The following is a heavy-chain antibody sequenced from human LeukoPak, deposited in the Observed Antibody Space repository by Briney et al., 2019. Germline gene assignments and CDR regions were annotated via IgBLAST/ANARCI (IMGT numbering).Heavy chain of an antibody. D-gene: IGHD3-9*01. CDR3: ARVVPKYYDILTGYYKEEYYFDY. V-gene: IGHV4-59*01. Sequence: SETLSLTCTVSGGSISSYYWSWIRQPPGKGVEWLGYISYSGSTNYNPSLKSRVTISVDTSKNQFSLKLSSVTAADTAVYYCARVVPKYYDILTGYYKEEYYFDYWGQGTLVTVSS. CDR2: ISYSGST. CDR1: GGSISSYY. J-gene: IGHJ4*02.